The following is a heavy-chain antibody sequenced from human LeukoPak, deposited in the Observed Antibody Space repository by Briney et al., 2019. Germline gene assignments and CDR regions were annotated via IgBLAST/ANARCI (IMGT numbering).Heavy chain of an antibody. CDR2: INPNSGGT. CDR1: GYTFTGYY. V-gene: IGHV1-2*02. J-gene: IGHJ4*02. CDR3: ASSSRYYDSSGYYNY. Sequence: RASVKVSCKASGYTFTGYYMDWVRQAPGQGLEWMGWINPNSGGTNYAQKFQGRVTMTRDTSISTAYMELSRLRSDDTAVYYCASSSRYYDSSGYYNYWGQGTLVTVSS. D-gene: IGHD3-22*01.